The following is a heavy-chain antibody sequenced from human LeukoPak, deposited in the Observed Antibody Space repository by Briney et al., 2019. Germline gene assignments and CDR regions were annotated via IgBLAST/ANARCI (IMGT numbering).Heavy chain of an antibody. CDR1: GFTFSSYS. Sequence: GGSLRLSCAGSGFTFSSYSINWVRQIPGKGLEWISYISSSSGTIYYADSVKGRFTISRDNAKNSLYLQMNSLRAEDTAIYYCARLLSGWYLADYWGQGTLVTVSS. J-gene: IGHJ4*02. CDR2: ISSSSGTI. CDR3: ARLLSGWYLADY. V-gene: IGHV3-48*01. D-gene: IGHD6-19*01.